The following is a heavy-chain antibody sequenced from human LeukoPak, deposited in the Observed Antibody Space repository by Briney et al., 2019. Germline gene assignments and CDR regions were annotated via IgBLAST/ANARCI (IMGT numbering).Heavy chain of an antibody. CDR1: GFTFDDYA. V-gene: IGHV3-9*01. Sequence: GGSLRLSCAASGFTFDDYAMHWVRPAPGKGLEWVSGISWNSGSIGYADSVKGRFTISRDNSKNTLYLQMNSLRAEDTAVYYCAKGGWQLLPDAFDIWGQGTMVTVSS. J-gene: IGHJ3*02. D-gene: IGHD1-26*01. CDR3: AKGGWQLLPDAFDI. CDR2: ISWNSGSI.